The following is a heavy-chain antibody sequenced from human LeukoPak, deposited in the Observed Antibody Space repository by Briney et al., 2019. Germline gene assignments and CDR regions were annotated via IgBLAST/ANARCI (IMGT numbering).Heavy chain of an antibody. V-gene: IGHV3-33*01. CDR2: IWYDGSNK. CDR3: ARGYSYGSGSYYCDY. Sequence: PGRSLRLFCAASGFTFSSYGMHWVRQAPGKGLEWVAVIWYDGSNKYYADSVKGRFTISRDNSKNTLYLQMNSLRAEDTAVYYCARGYSYGSGSYYCDYWGQGTLVTVSS. CDR1: GFTFSSYG. J-gene: IGHJ4*02. D-gene: IGHD3-10*01.